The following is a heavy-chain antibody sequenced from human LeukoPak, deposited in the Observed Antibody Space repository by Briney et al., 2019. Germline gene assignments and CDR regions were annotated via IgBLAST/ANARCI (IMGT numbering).Heavy chain of an antibody. D-gene: IGHD5-18*01. V-gene: IGHV3-15*01. CDR3: AKDLQAWIQLWFNWFDP. CDR2: IKSKTDGGTT. J-gene: IGHJ5*02. Sequence: GGSLRLSCAASGFTFSNAWMSWVRQAPGKGLEWVGRIKSKTDGGTTDYAAPVKGRFTISRDDSKNTLYLQMNSLRAEDTAVYYCAKDLQAWIQLWFNWFDPWGQGTLVTVSS. CDR1: GFTFSNAW.